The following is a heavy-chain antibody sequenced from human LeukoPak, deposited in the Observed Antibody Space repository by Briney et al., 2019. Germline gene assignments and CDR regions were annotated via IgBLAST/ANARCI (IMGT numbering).Heavy chain of an antibody. CDR1: GYTFTSYA. Sequence: ASVKVSCKASGYTFTSYAMNWVRQAPGQGVEWMGWINTNTGNPTYAQGFTGRFVFSLDTSVSTAYLQISSLKAEDTAVYYCARDSRYYYYYGMDVWGQGTTVTVSS. J-gene: IGHJ6*02. V-gene: IGHV7-4-1*02. CDR3: ARDSRYYYYYGMDV. D-gene: IGHD3-9*01. CDR2: INTNTGNP.